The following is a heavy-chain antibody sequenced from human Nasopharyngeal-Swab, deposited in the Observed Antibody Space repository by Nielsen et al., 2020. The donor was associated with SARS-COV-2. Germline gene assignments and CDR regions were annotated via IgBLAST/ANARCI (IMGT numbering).Heavy chain of an antibody. CDR1: GFTFSSYW. Sequence: GESLKISCAASGFTFSSYWMSWVRQAPGKGLEWVANIKQDGSEKYYVDSVKGRFTISRDNAKNSLYLQMNSLRAEDTAVYYCARGYSSPDVWGKGTTVTVPS. D-gene: IGHD6-13*01. CDR3: ARGYSSPDV. CDR2: IKQDGSEK. J-gene: IGHJ6*04. V-gene: IGHV3-7*01.